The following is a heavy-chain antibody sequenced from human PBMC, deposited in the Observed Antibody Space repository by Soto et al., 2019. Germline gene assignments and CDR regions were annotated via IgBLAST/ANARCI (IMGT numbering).Heavy chain of an antibody. CDR1: GFTFSSYA. Sequence: GGSLRLSCAASGFTFSSYAMHWVRQAPGKGLEWVAVISYDGSNKYYADSVKGRFTISRDNSKNTLYLQMNSLRAEDTAVYYCAREALTYYYDSSGYSGIRYYGMDVWGQGTTVTVSS. CDR2: ISYDGSNK. CDR3: AREALTYYYDSSGYSGIRYYGMDV. V-gene: IGHV3-30-3*01. J-gene: IGHJ6*02. D-gene: IGHD3-22*01.